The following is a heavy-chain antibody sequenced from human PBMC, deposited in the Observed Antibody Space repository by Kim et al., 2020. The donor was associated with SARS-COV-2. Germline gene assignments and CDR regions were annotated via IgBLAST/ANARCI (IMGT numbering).Heavy chain of an antibody. CDR2: IYYSGTT. V-gene: IGHV4-59*13. Sequence: SETLSLTCTVSGGSFSGYYWNWIRQPPGKGLEWMGYIYYSGTTRYNPALKSRVTISVDTSQNQFSLKLSSVTAADTAVYYCARDTEDFCTSSSCYQYGLDVWGQGTTVTVSS. CDR3: ARDTEDFCTSSSCYQYGLDV. D-gene: IGHD2-2*01. CDR1: GGSFSGYY. J-gene: IGHJ6*02.